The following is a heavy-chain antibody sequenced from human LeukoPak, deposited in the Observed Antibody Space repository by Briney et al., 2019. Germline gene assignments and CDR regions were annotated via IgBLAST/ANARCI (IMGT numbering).Heavy chain of an antibody. CDR3: AARGYRNGPFDY. D-gene: IGHD5-18*01. Sequence: GGSLRVSCAASGFTFSSYAMNWVRQSPGKGLQWVTPISTTGDNTYYADSVKGRFTVSRDNSRNTLYLQMNSLRAEDTAVYYCAARGYRNGPFDYWGQGTLVTVSS. CDR1: GFTFSSYA. CDR2: ISTTGDNT. V-gene: IGHV3-23*01. J-gene: IGHJ4*02.